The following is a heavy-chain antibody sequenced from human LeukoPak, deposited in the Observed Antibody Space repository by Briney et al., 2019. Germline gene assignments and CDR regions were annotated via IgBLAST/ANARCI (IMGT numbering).Heavy chain of an antibody. D-gene: IGHD2-2*01. Sequence: PGGSLRLSCAASGFTFSSYGMHWVRQAPGKGLEWVAFIRYDGSNKYCADSVKGRFTISRDNSKNTLYLQMNSLRAEDTAVCYCAKDRGKVPAAIFDYWGQGTLVTVSS. V-gene: IGHV3-30*02. CDR1: GFTFSSYG. CDR2: IRYDGSNK. J-gene: IGHJ4*02. CDR3: AKDRGKVPAAIFDY.